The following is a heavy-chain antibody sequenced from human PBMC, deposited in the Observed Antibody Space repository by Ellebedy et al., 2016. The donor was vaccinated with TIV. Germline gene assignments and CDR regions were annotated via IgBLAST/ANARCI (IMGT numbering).Heavy chain of an antibody. V-gene: IGHV3-73*01. CDR2: IRSKANNYAT. J-gene: IGHJ3*02. D-gene: IGHD3-22*01. CDR1: GFTFSGSG. CDR3: TTLLLYNFDISGPQNGFDI. Sequence: GGSLRLSCAASGFTFSGSGINWVRQASGKGLEWIGRIRSKANNYATEYSASMNGRFTISRDDSKYTAYLQMNSLKTDDTAVYYCTTLLLYNFDISGPQNGFDIWGQGTMVTVSS.